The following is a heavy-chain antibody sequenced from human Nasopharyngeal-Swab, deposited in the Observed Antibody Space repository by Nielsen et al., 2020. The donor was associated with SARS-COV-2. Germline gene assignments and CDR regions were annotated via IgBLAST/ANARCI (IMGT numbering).Heavy chain of an antibody. CDR1: GGSISSYY. CDR2: IYYSGST. J-gene: IGHJ4*02. Sequence: SETLSLTCTVSGGSISSYYWSWIRQPPGKGLEWIGYIYYSGSTNYNPSLKSRVTISVDTSKNQFSLKLSSVTAADTAVYYCARAQLDFWSAYYQYHLDYWGQGTLVTVSS. D-gene: IGHD3-3*01. V-gene: IGHV4-59*13. CDR3: ARAQLDFWSAYYQYHLDY.